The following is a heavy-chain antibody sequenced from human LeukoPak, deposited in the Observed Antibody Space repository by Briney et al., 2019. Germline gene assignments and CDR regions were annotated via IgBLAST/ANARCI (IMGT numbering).Heavy chain of an antibody. CDR1: GYSISSGYY. J-gene: IGHJ4*02. D-gene: IGHD3-10*01. CDR3: ARVTEGFSRGKREYYFDY. CDR2: IYHSGST. Sequence: PSETLSLTCTVSGYSISSGYYWGWIRQPPGKGLEWIGSIYHSGSTYYNPSLKSRVTISVDTSKNQFSLKLSSVTAADTAVYYCARVTEGFSRGKREYYFDYWGQGTLVTVSS. V-gene: IGHV4-38-2*02.